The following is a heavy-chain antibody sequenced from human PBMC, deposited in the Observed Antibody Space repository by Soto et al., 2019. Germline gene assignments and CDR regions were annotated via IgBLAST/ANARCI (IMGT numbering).Heavy chain of an antibody. CDR1: GFIFGNHG. CDR2: INANAIDT. CDR3: VSWVSAHFDF. J-gene: IGHJ4*02. D-gene: IGHD2-8*01. V-gene: IGHV3-23*01. Sequence: QSGGSLRLSCAASGFIFGNHGMTWVRQAPGRALEWVSTINANAIDTHYADSVKGRFTISRDNSKSTLDLQMNSLRAEDTAICYCVSWVSAHFDFWGPGTLVTVSS.